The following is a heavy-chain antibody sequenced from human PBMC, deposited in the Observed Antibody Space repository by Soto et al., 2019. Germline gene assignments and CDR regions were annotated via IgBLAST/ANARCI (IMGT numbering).Heavy chain of an antibody. D-gene: IGHD3-3*01. CDR2: INPNSGGT. Sequence: ASVNVSCKASGYTFTGYYMHWVRQAPGQGLEWMGWINPNSGGTNYAQKFQGRVTMTRDTSISTAYMELSRLRSDDTAVYYCARSKDYEFCSGYQRTDNWFYRWGQGTLVTVS. CDR1: GYTFTGYY. J-gene: IGHJ5*02. CDR3: ARSKDYEFCSGYQRTDNWFYR. V-gene: IGHV1-2*02.